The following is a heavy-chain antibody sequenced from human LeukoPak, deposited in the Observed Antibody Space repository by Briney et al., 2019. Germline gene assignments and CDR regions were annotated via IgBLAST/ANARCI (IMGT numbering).Heavy chain of an antibody. CDR3: ATVYYYGSGSLGSFDY. CDR1: GFTFSYSA. J-gene: IGHJ4*02. D-gene: IGHD3-10*01. CDR2: ITTGGGST. Sequence: GGSLRLSCAASGFTFSYSAMSWVRQAPGKGLEWVSSITTGGGSTYYADSVKGRFTISRDNSKNTLFLQMNSLRAEDTAVYYCATVYYYGSGSLGSFDYWGQGTLVTVSS. V-gene: IGHV3-23*01.